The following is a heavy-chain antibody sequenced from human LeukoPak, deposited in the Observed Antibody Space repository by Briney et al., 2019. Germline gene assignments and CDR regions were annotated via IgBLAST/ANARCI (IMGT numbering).Heavy chain of an antibody. V-gene: IGHV4-59*12. Sequence: SETLSLTCTVSGGSISSYYWSWIRQPPGKGLEWIGYIYYSGSTNYNPSLKSRVTISVDTSENQLSLKLRSVTAADTAVYYCARGRYIDSARGKTIDSGSYNVFDRWGQGTLVTVSS. CDR2: IYYSGST. CDR3: ARGRYIDSARGKTIDSGSYNVFDR. J-gene: IGHJ4*02. CDR1: GGSISSYY. D-gene: IGHD3-10*01.